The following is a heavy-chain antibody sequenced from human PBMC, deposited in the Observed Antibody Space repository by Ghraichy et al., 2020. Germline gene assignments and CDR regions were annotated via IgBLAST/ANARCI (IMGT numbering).Heavy chain of an antibody. CDR3: ARAGESLLGRWRRKTRFDY. J-gene: IGHJ4*02. CDR1: GGSISSYY. V-gene: IGHV4-59*01. D-gene: IGHD7-27*01. Sequence: SETLSLTCTVSGGSISSYYWSWIRQPPGKGLEWIGYIYYSGSTNYNPSLKSRVTISVDTSKNQFSLKLSSVTAADTAVYYCARAGESLLGRWRRKTRFDYWGQGTLVTVSS. CDR2: IYYSGST.